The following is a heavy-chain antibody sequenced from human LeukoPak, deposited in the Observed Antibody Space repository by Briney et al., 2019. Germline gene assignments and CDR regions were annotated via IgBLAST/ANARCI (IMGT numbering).Heavy chain of an antibody. Sequence: GGSLRLSCVASGFSFRRYSMNWVCQAPGKGLGWVAYISYSSSFIYYADSVKGRFIITRDNAENSLFLQMNSLRAEDTAVYYCARDQGTYTDYDVDYWGQGTLVTVSP. CDR2: ISYSSSFI. CDR3: ARDQGTYTDYDVDY. V-gene: IGHV3-21*01. D-gene: IGHD4-17*01. J-gene: IGHJ4*02. CDR1: GFSFRRYS.